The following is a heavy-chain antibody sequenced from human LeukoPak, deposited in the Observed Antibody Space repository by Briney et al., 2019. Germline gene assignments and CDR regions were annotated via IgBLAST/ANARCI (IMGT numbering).Heavy chain of an antibody. CDR3: ATAGNYRFDY. CDR1: GFTFSNYW. D-gene: IGHD1-7*01. Sequence: GGSLRLPCAASGFTFSNYWVHWVRQAPGKGLVWVSRINPDGSTINYADSVKGRLTISRDNAKNTLYLQMNSLRAEDTAVYYCATAGNYRFDYWGQGTLVTVSS. J-gene: IGHJ4*02. CDR2: INPDGSTI. V-gene: IGHV3-74*01.